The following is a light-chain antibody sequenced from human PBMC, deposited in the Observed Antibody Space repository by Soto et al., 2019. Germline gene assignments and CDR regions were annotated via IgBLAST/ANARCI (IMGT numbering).Light chain of an antibody. CDR2: DAS. CDR1: QSVSSY. CDR3: QQRSKWPPAIT. Sequence: EIVLTQSPATLSLSPGDRATPSCRASQSVSSYLAWYQQKPGQAPRLLIYDASNRATGIPARFSGSGSGTDFTLTISSLEPEDFAVYYCQQRSKWPPAITFGQGTRLEIK. J-gene: IGKJ5*01. V-gene: IGKV3-11*01.